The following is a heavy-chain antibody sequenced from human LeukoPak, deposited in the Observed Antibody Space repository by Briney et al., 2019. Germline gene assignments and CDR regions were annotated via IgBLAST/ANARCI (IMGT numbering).Heavy chain of an antibody. V-gene: IGHV4-59*08. CDR2: IFYSGST. CDR1: GGSISSNY. CDR3: ARHQAYCGGDCYSFDY. J-gene: IGHJ4*02. D-gene: IGHD2-21*02. Sequence: SETLSLTCTVFGGSISSNYWSWIRQSPGKGLEWIGYIFYSGSTNYNPSLKSRVTISVDTSKNQFSLKLSSVTAADTAVYYCARHQAYCGGDCYSFDYWGQGILVTVSS.